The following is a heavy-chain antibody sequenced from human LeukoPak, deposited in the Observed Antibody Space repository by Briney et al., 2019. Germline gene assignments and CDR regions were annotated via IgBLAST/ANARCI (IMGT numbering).Heavy chain of an antibody. CDR2: ISSSSSYI. V-gene: IGHV3-21*01. Sequence: GGSLRLSCAASGFTFSSYSMNWVRQAPGKGLEWVSSISSSSSYIYYADSVKGRFTISRDNAKNSLYLQMNSLRAEDTAVYYCASEDSSGWYYFDYWGQGTLVTVS. CDR3: ASEDSSGWYYFDY. J-gene: IGHJ4*02. D-gene: IGHD6-19*01. CDR1: GFTFSSYS.